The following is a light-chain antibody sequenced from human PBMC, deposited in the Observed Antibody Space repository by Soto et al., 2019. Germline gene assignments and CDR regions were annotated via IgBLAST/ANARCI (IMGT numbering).Light chain of an antibody. CDR2: GAS. Sequence: DIQMTQSPSSLSASVGDRVTITCRASQSITIYLNWYQQKPGEAPNLLIFGASTLQSGVPSRFSGSGSGTDFTLTISSLQPEDFATYYCQQYNSYPITVGQGTRLEIK. J-gene: IGKJ5*01. CDR3: QQYNSYPIT. V-gene: IGKV1-39*01. CDR1: QSITIY.